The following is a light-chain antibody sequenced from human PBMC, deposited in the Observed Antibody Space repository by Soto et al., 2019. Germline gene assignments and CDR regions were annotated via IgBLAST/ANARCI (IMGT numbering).Light chain of an antibody. CDR2: DAS. V-gene: IGKV3-11*01. J-gene: IGKJ4*01. CDR1: QSIDIY. CDR3: EQRKFWLS. Sequence: TVLTQSPSTLSLSPGERATLSCRASQSIDIYLAWYQLRPGQAPRLLIYDASNSPAGIPARFSGSVSGTDFTPTISSLEPEDFAIYYCEQRKFWLSFGGGTKVEIK.